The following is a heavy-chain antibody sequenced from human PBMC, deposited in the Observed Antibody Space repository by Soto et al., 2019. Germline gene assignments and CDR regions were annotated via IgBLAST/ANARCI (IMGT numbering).Heavy chain of an antibody. CDR3: ARDSDDTLAGPSYFDY. V-gene: IGHV4-59*01. Sequence: SETLSLTCTVSGVSISSYYWSWIRQPPGKGLEWIGYIYYSGSTNYNPSLKSRVTISVDTSKNQFSLKLSSVTAADTAVYYCARDSDDTLAGPSYFDYWGQGTLVTVSS. D-gene: IGHD3-22*01. CDR1: GVSISSYY. J-gene: IGHJ4*02. CDR2: IYYSGST.